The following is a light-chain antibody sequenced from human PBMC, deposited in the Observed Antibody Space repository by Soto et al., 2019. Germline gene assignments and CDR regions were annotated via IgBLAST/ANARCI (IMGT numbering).Light chain of an antibody. J-gene: IGLJ2*01. CDR3: QSYDSSPHVV. CDR2: GNS. CDR1: SSNIGAGYD. Sequence: SVLTQPPSVSGAPGQRVTISCTGSSSNIGAGYDVHWYQQLPGTALKLLIYGNSNRPSGVPDRFSGSKSGTSASLAITGLQAEDEADYYCQSYDSSPHVVFGGGTKLTVL. V-gene: IGLV1-40*01.